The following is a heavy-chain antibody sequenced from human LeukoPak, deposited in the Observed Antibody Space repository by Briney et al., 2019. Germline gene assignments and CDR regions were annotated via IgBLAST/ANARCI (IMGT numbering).Heavy chain of an antibody. V-gene: IGHV3-30*03. J-gene: IGHJ4*02. CDR2: ITYDGYYK. CDR3: ARDLSPVVRASPMGY. CDR1: GFTVSSNY. Sequence: AGGSLRLSCAASGFTVSSNYMSWVRQAPGKGLEWVALITYDGYYKYYSDSVKGPFTISSDTSKNTLYLQMNSLRAEDTAVYYCARDLSPVVRASPMGYWGQGTLVTVSS. D-gene: IGHD3-10*01.